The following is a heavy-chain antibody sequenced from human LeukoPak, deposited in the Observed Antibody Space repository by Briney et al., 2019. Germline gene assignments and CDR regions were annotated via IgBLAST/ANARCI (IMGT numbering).Heavy chain of an antibody. CDR1: GLILSDYN. J-gene: IGHJ4*02. D-gene: IGHD5/OR15-5a*01. CDR2: ISGDGGRT. Sequence: GGSLRLSCAASGLILSDYNMHWVRQAPGKGLEGVSIISGDGGRTSYADSVKGRVTISRDNSKNSLYLQLNRLRTEDTAFYYCAKDVSGSIDSWGQGTLVTASS. V-gene: IGHV3-43*02. CDR3: AKDVSGSIDS.